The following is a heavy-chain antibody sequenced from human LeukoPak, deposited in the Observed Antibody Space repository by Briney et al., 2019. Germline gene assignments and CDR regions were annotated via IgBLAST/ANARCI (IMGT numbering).Heavy chain of an antibody. D-gene: IGHD3-22*01. CDR1: GFTFDDYA. J-gene: IGHJ4*02. CDR2: ISSSSSYI. V-gene: IGHV3-21*01. Sequence: PGGSLRLSCAASGFTFDDYAMHWVRQAPGKGLEWVSSISSSSSYIYYADSVKGRFTISRDNSKNTLYLQMNSLRAEDTAVYYCARDSSGYYTFDYWGQGTLVTVSS. CDR3: ARDSSGYYTFDY.